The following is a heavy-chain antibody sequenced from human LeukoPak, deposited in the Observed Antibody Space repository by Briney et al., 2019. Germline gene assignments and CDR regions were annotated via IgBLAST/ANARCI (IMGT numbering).Heavy chain of an antibody. J-gene: IGHJ4*02. Sequence: SETLSLTCTVSGGSISSSSYYWGWLRQPPGKGLEWIGSIYYSGSTYYNPSLKSRVTISVDTSKNQFSLKLSSVTAADTAVYYCARVGAAMDNFDYWGQGTLVTVS. D-gene: IGHD5-18*01. V-gene: IGHV4-39*07. CDR1: GGSISSSSYY. CDR3: ARVGAAMDNFDY. CDR2: IYYSGST.